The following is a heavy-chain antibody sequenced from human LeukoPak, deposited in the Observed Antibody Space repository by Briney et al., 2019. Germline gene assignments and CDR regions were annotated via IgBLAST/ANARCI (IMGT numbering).Heavy chain of an antibody. D-gene: IGHD5-24*01. CDR1: GGSISSSSYY. CDR3: ARVKGYNRAFDI. Sequence: SETLSLTCTVSGGSISSSSYYWGWIRQPPGKGLEWIGSIYYSGSTYYNPSLKSRVTISVDTSKNQFSLKLSSVTAADTAVYYCARVKGYNRAFDIWGQGTMVTVSS. J-gene: IGHJ3*02. V-gene: IGHV4-39*07. CDR2: IYYSGST.